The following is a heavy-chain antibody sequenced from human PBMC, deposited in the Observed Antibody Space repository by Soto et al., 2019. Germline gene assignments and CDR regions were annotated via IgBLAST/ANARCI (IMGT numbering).Heavy chain of an antibody. CDR3: ARVAGIWTVDY. Sequence: PGGSLRLSCAASGFTVSGNYVSWVRQAPGKGLEWVSVIYGGGITYYADSVKGRFTISRDNSKSTLYLQMNGLRAEDTAVYYCARVAGIWTVDYWGQGTLVTVSS. D-gene: IGHD3-9*01. CDR2: IYGGGIT. V-gene: IGHV3-66*01. J-gene: IGHJ4*02. CDR1: GFTVSGNY.